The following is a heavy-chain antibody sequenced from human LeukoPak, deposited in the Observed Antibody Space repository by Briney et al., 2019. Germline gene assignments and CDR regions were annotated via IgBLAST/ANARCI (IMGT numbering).Heavy chain of an antibody. J-gene: IGHJ5*02. CDR3: ARSAGGVVIMRFDP. D-gene: IGHD3-3*01. V-gene: IGHV4-59*01. Sequence: SETLSLTCTVSGGSISSYYWSWIRQPLGKGLEWIGYIYYSGSTNYNPSLKSRVTISVDTSKNQFSLKLSSVTAADTAVYYCARSAGGVVIMRFDPWGQGTLVTVSS. CDR1: GGSISSYY. CDR2: IYYSGST.